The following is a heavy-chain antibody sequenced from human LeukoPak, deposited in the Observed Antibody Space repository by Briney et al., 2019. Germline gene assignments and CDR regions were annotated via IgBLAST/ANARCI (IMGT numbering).Heavy chain of an antibody. V-gene: IGHV3-23*01. CDR1: GFTLSNYA. D-gene: IGHD6-19*01. Sequence: GGSLRLSCAASGFTLSNYAMGWVRQTPGKGLEWVSSIRGSGGNTYYADSVKGRFTISRDDSKNTLFLQMNSLRAEDTAVYYCAKMGGSSGSFPFDYWGQGTLVPVSS. CDR3: AKMGGSSGSFPFDY. J-gene: IGHJ4*02. CDR2: IRGSGGNT.